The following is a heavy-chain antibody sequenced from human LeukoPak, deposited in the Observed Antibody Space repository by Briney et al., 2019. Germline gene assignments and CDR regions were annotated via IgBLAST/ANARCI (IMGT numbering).Heavy chain of an antibody. CDR3: ARVHCSSSSCHMDV. J-gene: IGHJ6*03. D-gene: IGHD2-2*01. Sequence: GGSLRLSCAASGFIVSGSYMTWVRQAPGKGLEWVSVIYGGGSTYYLDSVKGRFTISRDNSKNTLYLQMNSLRAEDTAVYYCARVHCSSSSCHMDVRGKGTTVTISS. V-gene: IGHV3-53*01. CDR2: IYGGGST. CDR1: GFIVSGSY.